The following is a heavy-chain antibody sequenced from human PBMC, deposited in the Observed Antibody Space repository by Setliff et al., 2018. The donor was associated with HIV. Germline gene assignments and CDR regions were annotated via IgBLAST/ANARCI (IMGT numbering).Heavy chain of an antibody. CDR1: GGSITNSNYY. J-gene: IGHJ4*01. CDR2: IYYTENT. CDR3: ATLRWLRSKHSDY. D-gene: IGHD5-12*01. Sequence: SETLSLTCTVSGGSITNSNYYWGWFRQPPGKGLEWIGAIYYTENTYYNPSLKSRVTMSVDASKNQFSLKLRSVTAADTAVYFCATLRWLRSKHSDYWGQGILVTVSS. V-gene: IGHV4-39*01.